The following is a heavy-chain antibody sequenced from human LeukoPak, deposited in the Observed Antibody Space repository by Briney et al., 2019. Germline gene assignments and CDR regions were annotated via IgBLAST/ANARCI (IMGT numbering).Heavy chain of an antibody. D-gene: IGHD4-17*01. CDR1: GGSISSGGYY. CDR3: ARCGPVTTSRGFDY. CDR2: IYYSGST. V-gene: IGHV4-31*03. Sequence: SETLSLTCTVSGGSISSGGYYWSWIRQHPGKGLEWIGYIYYSGSTYYNPSLKSRVTISVDTSKHQFSLKLSSVTAADTAVYYCARCGPVTTSRGFDYWGQGTLVTVSS. J-gene: IGHJ4*02.